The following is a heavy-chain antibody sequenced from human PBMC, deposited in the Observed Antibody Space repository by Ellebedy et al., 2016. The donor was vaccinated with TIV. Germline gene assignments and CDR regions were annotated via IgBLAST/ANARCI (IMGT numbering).Heavy chain of an antibody. J-gene: IGHJ4*02. Sequence: GESLKISCTTSGFTFSDYALSWFRQAPGKGLEWVAFIRKKGYGGTTEYAASVKDRFTIARDDSRSIAYLQLNSLKTEDTAVYYCTRTLPGDYWGQGTLVTVSS. CDR3: TRTLPGDY. CDR2: IRKKGYGGTT. D-gene: IGHD1-1*01. V-gene: IGHV3-49*03. CDR1: GFTFSDYA.